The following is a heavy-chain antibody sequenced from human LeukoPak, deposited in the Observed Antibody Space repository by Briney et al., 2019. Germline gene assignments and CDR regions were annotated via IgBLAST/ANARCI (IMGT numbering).Heavy chain of an antibody. CDR1: GYTFTGYH. Sequence: GASVKVSCKASGYTFTGYHMHWVRQAPGQGLEWMGWINPNSGGTSSAQKFQGRVTMTRDTSITTVYMEVSWLTSDDTAIYYCARADRLDGGPYLIGPWGQGTLVTVSS. CDR2: INPNSGGT. D-gene: IGHD2-21*01. V-gene: IGHV1-2*02. J-gene: IGHJ5*02. CDR3: ARADRLDGGPYLIGP.